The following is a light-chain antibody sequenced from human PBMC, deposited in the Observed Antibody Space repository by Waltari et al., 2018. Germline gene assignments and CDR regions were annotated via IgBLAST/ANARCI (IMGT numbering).Light chain of an antibody. Sequence: SYVLTQPASVSVAPGKTARITCEGNNIGGKTVHWYQLRPGQAPGLVVHDDSDRPSGIPERFSGSNSGNTATLTISGVEVGDEGDYYCQVWEGSSDHYVFGTGTAVSV. J-gene: IGLJ1*01. CDR1: NIGGKT. V-gene: IGLV3-21*03. CDR3: QVWEGSSDHYV. CDR2: DDS.